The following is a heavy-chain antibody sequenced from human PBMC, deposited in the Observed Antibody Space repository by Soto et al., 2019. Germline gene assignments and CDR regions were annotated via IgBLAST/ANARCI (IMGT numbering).Heavy chain of an antibody. D-gene: IGHD6-13*01. CDR3: AKSIAAVGTPPYFYYYGMDV. CDR2: ISYDESNK. J-gene: IGHJ6*02. Sequence: GGSLRLSCAASGFTFSSYGMHWVRQAPGKGLEWVAVISYDESNKYYADSVKGRFSISRDNSKNTLYLQMNSLRAEDTAVYYCAKSIAAVGTPPYFYYYGMDVWGQGTTVTVSS. CDR1: GFTFSSYG. V-gene: IGHV3-30*18.